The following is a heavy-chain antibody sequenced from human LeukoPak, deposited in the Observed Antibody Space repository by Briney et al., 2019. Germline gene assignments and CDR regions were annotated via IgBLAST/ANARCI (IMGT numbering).Heavy chain of an antibody. D-gene: IGHD6-6*01. CDR3: ARVSPPLTLWDDIAARGGNIGY. CDR1: GFTFSDYY. CDR2: ISSSGSTI. Sequence: GGSLRLSCAASGFTFSDYYMSWIRQAPGKGLEWVSYISSSGSTIYYADSVKGRFTISRDNAKNSLYLQMNSLRSDDTAVYYCARVSPPLTLWDDIAARGGNIGYWGQGTLVTVSS. V-gene: IGHV3-11*01. J-gene: IGHJ4*02.